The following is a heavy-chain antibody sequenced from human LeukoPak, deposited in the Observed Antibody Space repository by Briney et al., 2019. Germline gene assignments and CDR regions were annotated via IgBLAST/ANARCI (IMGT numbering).Heavy chain of an antibody. V-gene: IGHV3-23*01. CDR3: AKDQDPHSYGSGSYAPSDY. D-gene: IGHD3-10*01. CDR2: ISGSGGST. J-gene: IGHJ4*02. Sequence: GGSLRLSCVASGFSFTTHAMGWVRQAPGKGLEWVSHISGSGGSTKYSGSVKGRFTISRDNSKNTLYLQINSLRADDTAVYYCAKDQDPHSYGSGSYAPSDYWGQGTLVTVSS. CDR1: GFSFTTHA.